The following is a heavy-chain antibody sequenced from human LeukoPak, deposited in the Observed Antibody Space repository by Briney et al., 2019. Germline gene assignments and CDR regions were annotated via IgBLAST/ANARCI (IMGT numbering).Heavy chain of an antibody. D-gene: IGHD2-2*01. Sequence: PSETLSLTCAVYGGSFSGYYWSWIRQPPGKGLEWIGEINHSGSTNYNPSLKSRVPISVDTSKNQFSLKLSSVTAADTAVYYCARGPSFIVVVPAARGWFDPWGQGTLVTVSS. V-gene: IGHV4-34*01. CDR1: GGSFSGYY. J-gene: IGHJ5*02. CDR2: INHSGST. CDR3: ARGPSFIVVVPAARGWFDP.